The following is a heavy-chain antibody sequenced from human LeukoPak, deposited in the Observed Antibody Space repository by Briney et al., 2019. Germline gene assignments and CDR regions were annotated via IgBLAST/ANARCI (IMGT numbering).Heavy chain of an antibody. Sequence: GGPLRLSCAASGFTFSSYSMNWVRQAPGKGLEWVSYISSSSSTIYYADSVKGRFTISRDNAKNSLYLQMNSLRDEDTAVYYCARAADFWSGCFSTFPQYYYYYYMDVWGKGTTVTVSS. V-gene: IGHV3-48*02. D-gene: IGHD3-3*01. CDR3: ARAADFWSGCFSTFPQYYYYYYMDV. CDR1: GFTFSSYS. CDR2: ISSSSSTI. J-gene: IGHJ6*03.